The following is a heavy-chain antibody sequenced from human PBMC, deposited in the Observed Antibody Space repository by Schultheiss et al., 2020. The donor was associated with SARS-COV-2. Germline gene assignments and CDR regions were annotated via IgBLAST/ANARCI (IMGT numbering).Heavy chain of an antibody. J-gene: IGHJ4*02. CDR3: AKVAYSNGWNSYLDY. CDR1: GFTFDDYA. Sequence: SLRLSCAASGFTFDDYAMHWVRQAPGKGLEWVSGISWNSGSIGYADSVKGRFTISRDNAKISLYLQMNSLRADDTAVYYCAKVAYSNGWNSYLDYWGQGTPVTVSS. CDR2: ISWNSGSI. V-gene: IGHV3-9*01. D-gene: IGHD6-19*01.